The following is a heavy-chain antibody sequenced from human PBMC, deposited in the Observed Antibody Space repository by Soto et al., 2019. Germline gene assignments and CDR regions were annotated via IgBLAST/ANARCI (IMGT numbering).Heavy chain of an antibody. J-gene: IGHJ6*02. CDR3: ARLHDILTGDYYYYGMDV. CDR1: GGSISSYY. D-gene: IGHD3-9*01. Sequence: SETLSLTCTVSGGSISSYYWSWIRQPPGKGLEWIGYIYYSGSTNYNPSLKSRVTISVDTSKNQFSLKLSSVTAADTAVYYCARLHDILTGDYYYYGMDVWGQGTTVTVSS. CDR2: IYYSGST. V-gene: IGHV4-59*08.